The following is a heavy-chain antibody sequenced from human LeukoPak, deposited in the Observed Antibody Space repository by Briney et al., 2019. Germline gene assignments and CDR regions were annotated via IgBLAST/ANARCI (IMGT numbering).Heavy chain of an antibody. CDR3: ARDARIAVADTDAFDI. V-gene: IGHV3-30*14. Sequence: GGSLRLSCAASGFTFSNYAMHWVRQAPGKGLEWVAVTSYDGINKYYADSVKGRFTISRDNSKNTLYLQMNSLRAEDTAVYYCARDARIAVADTDAFDIWGQGTMVTVSS. CDR2: TSYDGINK. CDR1: GFTFSNYA. D-gene: IGHD6-19*01. J-gene: IGHJ3*02.